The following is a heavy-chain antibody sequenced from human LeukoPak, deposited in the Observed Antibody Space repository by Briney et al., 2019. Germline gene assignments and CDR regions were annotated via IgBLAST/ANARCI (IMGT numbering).Heavy chain of an antibody. CDR2: ISGCGGII. V-gene: IGHV3-23*01. CDR1: GFTFSSYA. D-gene: IGHD6-6*01. Sequence: GGSLRLSCAASGFTFSSYAMSWVRQAPGKGLEWVSAISGCGGIIYYADPVKGRFTNSRDNSKNPLYLQMNSLRAEDTAVYYCAKGRGQLGGYYYYGMDVWGQRTTVTVSS. J-gene: IGHJ6*02. CDR3: AKGRGQLGGYYYYGMDV.